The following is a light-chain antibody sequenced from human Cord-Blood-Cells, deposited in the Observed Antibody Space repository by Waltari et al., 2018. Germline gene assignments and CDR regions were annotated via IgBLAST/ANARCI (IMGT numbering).Light chain of an antibody. CDR2: EVS. Sequence: QPALTKPASVSGSPGQSSTISCTGTSTDVGGHTYVSWHKQHPGNAPKLMICEVSNRPSGVSNRFSGAKSGNTASLTISGLQAEDEADYYCSSYTSSSTYVFGTGTKVTVL. CDR1: STDVGGHTY. V-gene: IGLV2-14*01. CDR3: SSYTSSSTYV. J-gene: IGLJ1*01.